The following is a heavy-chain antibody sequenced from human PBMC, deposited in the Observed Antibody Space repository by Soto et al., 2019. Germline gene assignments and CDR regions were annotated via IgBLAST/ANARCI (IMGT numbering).Heavy chain of an antibody. Sequence: ASVKVSCKASGYTFTSYGISWVRQAPGQGLEWMGWISAYNGNTNYAQKLQGRVTMTTDTSTSTAYMELRSLRSDDTAVYYCARDFSPGHPTNWLDPWGQGTPVTVSS. CDR3: ARDFSPGHPTNWLDP. V-gene: IGHV1-18*01. J-gene: IGHJ5*02. CDR2: ISAYNGNT. CDR1: GYTFTSYG.